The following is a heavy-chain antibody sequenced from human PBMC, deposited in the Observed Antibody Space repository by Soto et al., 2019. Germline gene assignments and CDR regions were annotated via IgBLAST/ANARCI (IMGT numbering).Heavy chain of an antibody. V-gene: IGHV1-18*01. CDR3: ARESAYYDSSGYYYPLGY. D-gene: IGHD3-22*01. CDR2: ISAYNGNT. Sequence: GTSVKLSCEACGDRFTSYGISWVRQAPKQGLEWMGWISAYNGNTNYAQKLQGRVTMTTDTSTSTAYMELRSLRSDDTAVYYCARESAYYDSSGYYYPLGYWGQGTLVTVSS. J-gene: IGHJ4*02. CDR1: GDRFTSYG.